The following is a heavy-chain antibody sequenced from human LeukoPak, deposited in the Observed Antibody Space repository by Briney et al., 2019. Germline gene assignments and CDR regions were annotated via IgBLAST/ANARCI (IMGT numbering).Heavy chain of an antibody. Sequence: ASVKVSCKASGYSLTTYGISWVRQAPRQGLEWMGWISAYNANTNYALKLQGRVTMTTDTSTSTAYMELRSLRSDDTAVYYCARDYCSSTSCYFDYWGQGTLVTVSS. J-gene: IGHJ4*02. V-gene: IGHV1-18*01. CDR1: GYSLTTYG. CDR2: ISAYNANT. D-gene: IGHD2-2*01. CDR3: ARDYCSSTSCYFDY.